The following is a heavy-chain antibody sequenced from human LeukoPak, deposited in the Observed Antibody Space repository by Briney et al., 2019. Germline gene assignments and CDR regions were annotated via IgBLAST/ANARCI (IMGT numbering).Heavy chain of an antibody. Sequence: SETLSLTCTVSGDSSSNSIYYWGWIRQPPGKGLEWIGSIDYGGSTNYNPSLKSRVTISVDTSKNQFSLKLSSVTAADTAVYYCARDSGYDLTFDYWGQGTLVTVSS. CDR2: IDYGGST. D-gene: IGHD5-12*01. CDR1: GDSSSNSIYY. V-gene: IGHV4-39*07. CDR3: ARDSGYDLTFDY. J-gene: IGHJ4*02.